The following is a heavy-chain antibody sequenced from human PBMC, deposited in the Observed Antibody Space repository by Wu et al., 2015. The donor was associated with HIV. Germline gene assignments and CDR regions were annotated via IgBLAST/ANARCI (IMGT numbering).Heavy chain of an antibody. V-gene: IGHV1-69*01. CDR3: ARDAIYDSSGYLHFDY. CDR1: GYSLSDYF. Sequence: GQLVQSGGEVKKPGASVKVSCQASGYSLSDYFLFWVRQAPGQGLEWMGWINPNHGGANYAEKFEGRVTITADEATNTAYMDLSRLRSEDTAVYYCARDAIYDSSGYLHFDYWGQGTLVTVSS. D-gene: IGHD3-22*01. CDR2: INPNHGGA. J-gene: IGHJ4*02.